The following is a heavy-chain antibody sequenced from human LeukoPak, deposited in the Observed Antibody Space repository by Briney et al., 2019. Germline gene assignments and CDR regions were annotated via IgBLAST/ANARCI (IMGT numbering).Heavy chain of an antibody. D-gene: IGHD5-18*01. V-gene: IGHV1-8*03. J-gene: IGHJ4*02. Sequence: ASVKVSCKASGYTFTNYDINWVRQATGQGLEWMGWMNPNSGNTGYAQKFQGRVTITRNTSISTAYMELSSLRSEDTAVYYCARASGYSYGYGTQGYWGQGTLVTVSS. CDR2: MNPNSGNT. CDR1: GYTFTNYD. CDR3: ARASGYSYGYGTQGY.